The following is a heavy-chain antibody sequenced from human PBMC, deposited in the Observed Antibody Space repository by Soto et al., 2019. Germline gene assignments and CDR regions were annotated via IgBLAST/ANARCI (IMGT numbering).Heavy chain of an antibody. CDR2: IIPIQGKA. Sequence: QVQLVQSGAELKKPGSSVKVSSAASGGSFTSYSFTWVRQAPGQGLEWMGRIIPIQGKANYALKFQDRVTITADRSTRTVYMELTSLRPEDTAVYFCAKSLLFVDHGYMDVWGKGTTVTVSS. D-gene: IGHD2-21*01. CDR3: AKSLLFVDHGYMDV. J-gene: IGHJ6*03. V-gene: IGHV1-69*02. CDR1: GGSFTSYS.